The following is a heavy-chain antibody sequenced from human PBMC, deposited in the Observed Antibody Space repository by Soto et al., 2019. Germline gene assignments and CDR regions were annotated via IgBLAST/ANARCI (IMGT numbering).Heavy chain of an antibody. CDR2: IWYDGSNK. D-gene: IGHD3-9*01. CDR3: ARGDILTGYYPNDY. Sequence: PGGSLRLSCAASGFTFSSYGMHWVRQAPGKGLEWVAVIWYDGSNKYYADSVKGRFTISRDNSKNTLYLQMNSLRAEDTAVYYCARGDILTGYYPNDYWGQGTLVTVSS. V-gene: IGHV3-33*01. CDR1: GFTFSSYG. J-gene: IGHJ4*02.